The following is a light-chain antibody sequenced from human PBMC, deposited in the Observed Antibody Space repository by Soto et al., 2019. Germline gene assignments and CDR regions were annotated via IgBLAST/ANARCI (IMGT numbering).Light chain of an antibody. CDR1: QSISSW. V-gene: IGKV1-5*02. CDR3: QQYNSYPWT. Sequence: IQLTQSPSSLSASVGDIVTIICRASQSISSWLAWYQQKPGKAPKLLIYDASSLESGVPSRFSGSGSGTEFTLTISSLQPDDFATYYCQQYNSYPWTFGQGTKVEIK. CDR2: DAS. J-gene: IGKJ1*01.